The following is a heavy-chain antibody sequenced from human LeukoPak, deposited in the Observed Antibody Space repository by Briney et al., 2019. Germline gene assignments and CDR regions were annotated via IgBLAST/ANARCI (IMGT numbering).Heavy chain of an antibody. CDR2: IYYSGTT. J-gene: IGHJ5*02. CDR3: ARGTPLYSSDWYVNWFDP. CDR1: GGSVSGVSYY. Sequence: SETLSLTCTVSGGSVSGVSYYWSWIRQPPGKGLGWIGYIYYSGTTKYNPSLKSRVTISIDTSNNQFSLKLSSVTAADTAVYYCARGTPLYSSDWYVNWFDPWGQGTLVTVSS. D-gene: IGHD6-19*01. V-gene: IGHV4-61*01.